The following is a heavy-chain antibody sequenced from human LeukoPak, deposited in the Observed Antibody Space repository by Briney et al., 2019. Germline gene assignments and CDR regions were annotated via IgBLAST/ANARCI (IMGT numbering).Heavy chain of an antibody. D-gene: IGHD2-2*01. CDR3: ARGIVVVPAAIREGYYFDY. Sequence: SETLSLTCTVSGGSISSYYWSWIRQPAGEGLEWIGRIYTSGSTNYNPSLKSRVTMSVDTSKNQFSLKLSSVTAADTAVYYCARGIVVVPAAIREGYYFDYWGQGTLVTVSS. J-gene: IGHJ4*02. CDR1: GGSISSYY. CDR2: IYTSGST. V-gene: IGHV4-4*07.